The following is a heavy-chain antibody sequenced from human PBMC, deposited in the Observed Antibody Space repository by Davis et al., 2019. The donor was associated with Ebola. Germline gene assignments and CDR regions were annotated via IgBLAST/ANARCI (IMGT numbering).Heavy chain of an antibody. Sequence: SETLSLTCTVSGDSISSGSYYWAWIRQPAGKGLEWIGHIYTRGSTNYNPSLKSRVTISGDTSKNQFSLKLTSVTAADTAVYYCVRDRHDTSAYGFWGQGTLVTVSS. CDR1: GDSISSGSYY. V-gene: IGHV4-61*09. D-gene: IGHD3-22*01. CDR3: VRDRHDTSAYGF. J-gene: IGHJ4*02. CDR2: IYTRGST.